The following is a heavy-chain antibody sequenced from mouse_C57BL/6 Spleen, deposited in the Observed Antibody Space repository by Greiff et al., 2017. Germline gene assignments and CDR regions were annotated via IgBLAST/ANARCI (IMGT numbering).Heavy chain of an antibody. J-gene: IGHJ2*01. CDR2: ISSGSSTI. CDR3: ARYYGSSYGLYYFDY. CDR1: GFTFSDYG. D-gene: IGHD1-1*01. V-gene: IGHV5-17*01. Sequence: EVKVVESGVGLVKPGGSLKLSCAASGFTFSDYGMHWVRQAPEKGLEWVAYISSGSSTIYYADTVKGRFTISRDNAKNTLFLQMTSLRSEDTAMYYCARYYGSSYGLYYFDYWGQGTTLTVSS.